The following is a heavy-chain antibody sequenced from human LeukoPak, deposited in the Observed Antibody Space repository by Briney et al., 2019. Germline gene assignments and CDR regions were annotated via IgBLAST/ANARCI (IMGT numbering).Heavy chain of an antibody. D-gene: IGHD3-3*01. J-gene: IGHJ6*02. V-gene: IGHV1-18*01. CDR1: GYTFTSYG. Sequence: ASVKASCKASGYTFTSYGISWVRQAPGQGLEWMGWISAYNGNTNYAQKLQGRVTMTTDTSTSTAYMELRSLRSDDTAVYYCARVDYDFWSGYYFYYYYYGMDVWGQGTTVTVSS. CDR3: ARVDYDFWSGYYFYYYYYGMDV. CDR2: ISAYNGNT.